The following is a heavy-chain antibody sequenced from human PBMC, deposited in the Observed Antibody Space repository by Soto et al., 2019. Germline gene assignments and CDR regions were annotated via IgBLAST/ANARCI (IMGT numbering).Heavy chain of an antibody. CDR1: GGSISTYY. V-gene: IGHV4-4*07. Sequence: SETLSLTCTVSGGSISTYYWNWIRQSAGKGLGWIGRVYISGSTNYHPSLKSRVAMSVDTSNNQFSLKVTSVTAADTAVYYCARGGRDGFDIWGQGTMVT. CDR2: VYISGST. J-gene: IGHJ3*02. CDR3: ARGGRDGFDI.